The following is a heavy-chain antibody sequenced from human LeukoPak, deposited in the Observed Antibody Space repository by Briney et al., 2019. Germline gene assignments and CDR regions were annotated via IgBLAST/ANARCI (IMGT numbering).Heavy chain of an antibody. CDR3: ARVRRDYDSSGYYPHYFDY. J-gene: IGHJ4*02. Sequence: SETLSLTCTVSGGSINSYYWSWIRQPPGKGLEWIGYIYYSGSTNYNPSLKSRVTISVDTSKNQFSLKLSSVTAADTAVYYCARVRRDYDSSGYYPHYFDYWGQGTLVTVSS. D-gene: IGHD3-22*01. CDR2: IYYSGST. V-gene: IGHV4-59*01. CDR1: GGSINSYY.